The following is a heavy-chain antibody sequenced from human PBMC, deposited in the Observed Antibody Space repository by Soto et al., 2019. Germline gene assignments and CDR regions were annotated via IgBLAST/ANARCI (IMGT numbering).Heavy chain of an antibody. D-gene: IGHD3-10*01. J-gene: IGHJ5*02. CDR1: GGSISSGDYY. CDR2: IYYSGST. V-gene: IGHV4-30-4*01. CDR3: ARESDYNGSGSYAWFDP. Sequence: QVQLQESGPGLVEPSQTLSLTCTVSGGSISSGDYYWTWIRQPPGKGLEWIGYIYYSGSTFYNPSLKSRTTMSVDTSRNQFSLRLSSVTGADTAVYYCARESDYNGSGSYAWFDPWGQGTLVTVSS.